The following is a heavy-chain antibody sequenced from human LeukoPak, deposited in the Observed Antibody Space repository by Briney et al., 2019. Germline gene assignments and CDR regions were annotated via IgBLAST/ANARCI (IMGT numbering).Heavy chain of an antibody. CDR1: GFSVSNTY. J-gene: IGHJ5*02. D-gene: IGHD3-9*01. CDR2: INHSGST. Sequence: PGGSLRLSCAASGFSVSNTYMSWVRQAPGKGLEWIGEINHSGSTNYNPSLKSRVTISVATSKNQFSLKLTSVTAADTAVYYCARGRLTTGGWFDPWGQGTPVTVSS. V-gene: IGHV4-34*01. CDR3: ARGRLTTGGWFDP.